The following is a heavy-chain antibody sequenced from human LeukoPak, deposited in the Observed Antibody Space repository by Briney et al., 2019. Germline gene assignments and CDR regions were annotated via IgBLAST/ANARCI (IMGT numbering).Heavy chain of an antibody. CDR2: IWYDGSNK. D-gene: IGHD7-27*01. V-gene: IGHV3-33*01. CDR3: ARDDIWGSALGY. Sequence: GGSLRLSCAASGFTFSSYGMHWVRQAPGKGLEWVAVIWYDGSNKYYADSVKGRYTISRDNSKNTLYLQMNSLRAEDTAVYYCARDDIWGSALGYWGQGTLVTVSS. CDR1: GFTFSSYG. J-gene: IGHJ4*02.